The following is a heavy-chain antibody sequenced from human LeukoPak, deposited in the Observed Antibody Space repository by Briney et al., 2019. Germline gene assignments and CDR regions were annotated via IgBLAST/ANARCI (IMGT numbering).Heavy chain of an antibody. D-gene: IGHD3-9*01. CDR3: AKGRYYDSGNAFDI. CDR2: IRGNGDST. CDR1: GFTFSSYA. Sequence: PGGSLRLSCAASGFTFSSYAINWVRQAPGRGLEWVSAIRGNGDSTYNADSVEGRFTISRDNSKNTLYLQMNSLRAEDTAVYYCAKGRYYDSGNAFDIWGQGTMVTVSS. V-gene: IGHV3-23*01. J-gene: IGHJ3*02.